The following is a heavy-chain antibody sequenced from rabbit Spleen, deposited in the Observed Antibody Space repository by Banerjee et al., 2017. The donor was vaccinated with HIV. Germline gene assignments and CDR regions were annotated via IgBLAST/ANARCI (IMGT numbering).Heavy chain of an antibody. CDR1: GFSFSNSDY. D-gene: IGHD1-1*01. J-gene: IGHJ6*01. CDR2: IAGSSSGFT. Sequence: QSLEESGGDLVKPGASLTLTCTASGFSFSNSDYMCWVRQAPGKGLEWISCIAGSSSGFTYSATWASGRFTISKTSSTTVTLQMTSLTVADMATYFCARDTSSSFSSYGMDLWGQGTLVTVS. CDR3: ARDTSSSFSSYGMDL. V-gene: IGHV1S40*01.